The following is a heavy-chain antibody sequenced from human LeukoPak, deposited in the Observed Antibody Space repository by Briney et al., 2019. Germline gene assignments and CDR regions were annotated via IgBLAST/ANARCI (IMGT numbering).Heavy chain of an antibody. Sequence: ASVKVSCKASGYTFTSYGISWVRQAPGQGLEWMGGIIPIFGTANYAQKFQGRVTITADESTSTAYMELSSLRSEDTAVYYCARDTYYYDSSGYYFDWGQGTLVTVSS. CDR3: ARDTYYYDSSGYYFD. D-gene: IGHD3-22*01. CDR2: IIPIFGTA. CDR1: GYTFTSYG. V-gene: IGHV1-69*13. J-gene: IGHJ4*02.